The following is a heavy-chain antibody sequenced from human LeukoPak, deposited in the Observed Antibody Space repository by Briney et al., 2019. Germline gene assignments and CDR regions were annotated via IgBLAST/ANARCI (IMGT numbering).Heavy chain of an antibody. CDR1: GPSFSGDY. CDR2: VNHGGST. V-gene: IGHV4-34*01. D-gene: IGHD5-18*01. J-gene: IGHJ6*04. CDR3: ARGPPSRGYSYGPARDGMDV. Sequence: SSETLSLTCAVYGPSFSGDYWGWLRQSPGKGLEWVGEVNHGGSTKFNPSLESRVTISVDTSKNQFSLKVNSVIAADTAVYYCARGPPSRGYSYGPARDGMDVWGKGTTVTVSS.